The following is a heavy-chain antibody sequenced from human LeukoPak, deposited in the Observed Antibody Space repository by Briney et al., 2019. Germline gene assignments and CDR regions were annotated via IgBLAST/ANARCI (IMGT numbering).Heavy chain of an antibody. V-gene: IGHV4-59*01. CDR1: GGSISNYY. CDR2: IYYSGST. CDR3: ARGGAIRGNYYYGMDV. Sequence: SETLSLTCTVSGGSISNYYWSWVRQPPGKGLEWIGYIYYSGSTEYNSSLKSRVTISVDTSKNQFSLKLSSVTAADTAVYYCARGGAIRGNYYYGMDVWGQGTTVTVSS. D-gene: IGHD2-2*02. J-gene: IGHJ6*02.